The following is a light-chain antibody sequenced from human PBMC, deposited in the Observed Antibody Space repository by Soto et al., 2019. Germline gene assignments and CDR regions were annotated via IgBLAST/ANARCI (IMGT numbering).Light chain of an antibody. CDR1: QSISSY. CDR2: AAS. CDR3: QQGYSTPLT. J-gene: IGKJ4*01. V-gene: IGKV1-39*01. Sequence: DIQMSQSPYSLSASLGDRVTITFRASQSISSYLNWYQQKPGKAPKLLIYAASSLQSGVPSRFSGSGPGTDFTLTISSLQPEDFATYYCQQGYSTPLTFGGGTKVDIK.